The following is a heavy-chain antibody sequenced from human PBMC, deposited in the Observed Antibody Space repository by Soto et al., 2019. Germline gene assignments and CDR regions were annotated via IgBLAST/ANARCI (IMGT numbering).Heavy chain of an antibody. D-gene: IGHD3-9*01. Sequence: QLQLQESGPGLVKPSETLSLTCTVSRASISDTNYYWAWIRQPPGRGLRWIGGIHSGGGNYYYNPSLYSRFAISVDTSNSHVSLRLSSLTAADTAVYFCARQKRSADWIDAFDIWGQGTVVTVSS. J-gene: IGHJ3*02. CDR2: IHSGGGNY. V-gene: IGHV4-39*01. CDR1: RASISDTNYY. CDR3: ARQKRSADWIDAFDI.